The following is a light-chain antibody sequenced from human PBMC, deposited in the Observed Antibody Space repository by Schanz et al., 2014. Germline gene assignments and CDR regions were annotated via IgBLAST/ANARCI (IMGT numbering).Light chain of an antibody. V-gene: IGLV2-14*03. CDR3: SSYTSSSVV. Sequence: QSALTQPASVSGSPGQSITLSCTGTSSDVGGYNYVSWYQHHPGKAPKLMIYDVNNRPSGVSNRFSGSKSGNTASLTISGLQAEDEADYYCSSYTSSSVVFGGGTKLTVL. CDR1: SSDVGGYNY. CDR2: DVN. J-gene: IGLJ2*01.